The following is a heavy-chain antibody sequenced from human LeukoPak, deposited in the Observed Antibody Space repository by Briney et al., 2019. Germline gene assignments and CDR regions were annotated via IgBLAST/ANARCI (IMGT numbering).Heavy chain of an antibody. CDR1: EFTFSSYD. D-gene: IGHD3-16*01. V-gene: IGHV3-48*03. CDR2: ITGSGGAV. Sequence: GGSLRLSCAASEFTFSSYDIIWVRQAPGKGLEWVSWITGSGGAVKYTDSVKGRFTISRDNAKKSVYLQMNSLRVEDTAVYYCARNGGGLDYWGRGTLVTVSS. J-gene: IGHJ4*02. CDR3: ARNGGGLDY.